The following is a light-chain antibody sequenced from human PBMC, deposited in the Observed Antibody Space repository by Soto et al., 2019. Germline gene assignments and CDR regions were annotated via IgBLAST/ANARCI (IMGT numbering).Light chain of an antibody. CDR2: NNN. CDR1: NSNIGSNT. V-gene: IGLV1-44*01. CDR3: AAWDDSLNGYV. Sequence: QSVLTQPHSASGTPGQRVTISCSGSNSNIGSNTVNWYQQLPGTTPKLLIYNNNQRPSGVPDRFSGSKSGTSASLAISGLQSEDEADYYCAAWDDSLNGYVFGTGTKVTVL. J-gene: IGLJ1*01.